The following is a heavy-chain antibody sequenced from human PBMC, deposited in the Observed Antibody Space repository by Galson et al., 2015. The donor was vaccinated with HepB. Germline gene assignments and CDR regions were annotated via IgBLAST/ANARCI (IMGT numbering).Heavy chain of an antibody. CDR1: GYTFRNFV. CDR2: ISVYNGDT. V-gene: IGHV1-18*04. D-gene: IGHD4-23*01. CDR3: AREGYGGIDAFDI. J-gene: IGHJ3*02. Sequence: QSGAEVKEPGESLRISCKASGYTFRNFVINWVRQAPGQGLEWMGRISVYNGDTSFAQNLQVRVTLTTDTSSNTAYMELRSLRPDDTALYYCAREGYGGIDAFDIWGQGTMVIVSS.